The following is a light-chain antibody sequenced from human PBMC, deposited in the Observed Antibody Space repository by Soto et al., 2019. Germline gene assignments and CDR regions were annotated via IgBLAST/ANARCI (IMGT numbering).Light chain of an antibody. Sequence: EIVMTQSPATLSVSPGDRATLSCRASQSVGSNLAWYQQKPGQAPRLLIYGTSTRATGIPARFSGSGSGTEFTLTISSLQSEDFAIYYCQQYHNWPPYTFGQGTKLEIK. V-gene: IGKV3-15*01. CDR3: QQYHNWPPYT. J-gene: IGKJ2*01. CDR1: QSVGSN. CDR2: GTS.